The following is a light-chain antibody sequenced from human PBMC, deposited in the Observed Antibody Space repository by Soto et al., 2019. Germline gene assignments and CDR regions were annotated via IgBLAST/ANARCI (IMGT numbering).Light chain of an antibody. Sequence: QSVLTQPPSASGTPGQRVTISCSGSTSNIGSNYVYWYQQIPGTAPKLLIYRNNQRPSGVPDRFSGSKSGTSASPAISGLRSEDEADYYCAAWDDSLSAVVFGGGTKLTVL. CDR3: AAWDDSLSAVV. CDR1: TSNIGSNY. V-gene: IGLV1-47*01. CDR2: RNN. J-gene: IGLJ2*01.